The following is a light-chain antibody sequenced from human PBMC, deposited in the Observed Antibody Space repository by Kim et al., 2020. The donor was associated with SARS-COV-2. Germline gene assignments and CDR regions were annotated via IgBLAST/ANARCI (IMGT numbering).Light chain of an antibody. Sequence: RVTISCSGSRSNIGSHFVYWYQHLPGMAPKLLIYGTYQRPSGVPDRFSGSKSDTSASLAISGLQSEDEGDYYCQAWDDTVDGPMFGGGTKLTVL. V-gene: IGLV1-44*01. CDR3: QAWDDTVDGPM. J-gene: IGLJ3*02. CDR2: GTY. CDR1: RSNIGSHF.